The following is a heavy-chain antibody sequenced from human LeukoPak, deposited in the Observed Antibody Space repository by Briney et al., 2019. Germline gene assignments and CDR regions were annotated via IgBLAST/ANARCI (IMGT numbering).Heavy chain of an antibody. CDR2: IRFDGSNK. J-gene: IGHJ5*02. Sequence: GGSLRLSCAASGFTFSSYGMHWVRQAPGKGLEGVAFIRFDGSNKYYADSVKGRFTISRDSAKNSLYLQMNSLRAEDTAVYYCARSGTTSDILTGQTWFDPWGQGTLVTVSS. V-gene: IGHV3-30*02. CDR1: GFTFSSYG. D-gene: IGHD3-9*01. CDR3: ARSGTTSDILTGQTWFDP.